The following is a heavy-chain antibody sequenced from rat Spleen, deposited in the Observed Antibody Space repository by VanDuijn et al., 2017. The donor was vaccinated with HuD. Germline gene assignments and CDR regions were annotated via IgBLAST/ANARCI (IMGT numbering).Heavy chain of an antibody. CDR2: INYSGST. D-gene: IGHD1-10*01. V-gene: IGHV3-1*01. J-gene: IGHJ1*01. CDR3: AREGLTLDF. CDR1: GFSITTHY. Sequence: EVQLQESGPGLVKPSQSLSLTCSVTGFSITTHYWDWVRKFPGNKMEWLGYINYSGSTTYNPSLKSRPSITRDTSKNQFFLQLSSITTEDTATYYCAREGLTLDFWGPGTMVTVSS.